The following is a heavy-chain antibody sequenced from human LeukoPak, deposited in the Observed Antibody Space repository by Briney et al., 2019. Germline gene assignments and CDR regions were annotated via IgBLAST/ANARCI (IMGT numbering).Heavy chain of an antibody. V-gene: IGHV4-34*01. D-gene: IGHD5-24*01. CDR3: ARGHSAGQRSFDY. Sequence: KPSETLSLTCAVYGGSFSGYYWSWIRQPPGKGLEWIGEINHSGSTNYNPSLKSRVTISADTSKNQFSLKLSSVTAADTAVYYCARGHSAGQRSFDYWGQGTLVTVSS. CDR2: INHSGST. CDR1: GGSFSGYY. J-gene: IGHJ4*02.